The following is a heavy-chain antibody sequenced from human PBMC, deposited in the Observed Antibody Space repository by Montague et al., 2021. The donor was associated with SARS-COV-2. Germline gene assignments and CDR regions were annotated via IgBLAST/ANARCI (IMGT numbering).Heavy chain of an antibody. D-gene: IGHD3-22*01. CDR1: GGSFSDNY. V-gene: IGHV4-34*01. CDR2: INHRGTS. CDR3: ARGRQHFNMIVVVMTGGEYYFDY. Sequence: SETLSLTCAVYGGSFSDNYWSWIRKPPGKGLEWIGEINHRGTSNYNPSLKSRVSLSVDTSKNQFSLYLGSVTAADTAVYYCARGRQHFNMIVVVMTGGEYYFDYWGQGTLVTVSS. J-gene: IGHJ4*02.